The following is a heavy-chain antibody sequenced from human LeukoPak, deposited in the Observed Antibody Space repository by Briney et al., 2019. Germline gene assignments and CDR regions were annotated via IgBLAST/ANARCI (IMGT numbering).Heavy chain of an antibody. CDR3: TTEAPVTPLQY. CDR1: GFSFSKYW. V-gene: IGHV3-15*01. D-gene: IGHD4-17*01. Sequence: PGGSLRLSCAASGFSFSKYWMSWVRQAPGKGLEWVGRIKSKTDGGTTDYAAPVKGRFTISRDDSKNTLYLQMNSLKTEDTAVYYCTTEAPVTPLQYWGQGTLVTVSS. J-gene: IGHJ4*02. CDR2: IKSKTDGGTT.